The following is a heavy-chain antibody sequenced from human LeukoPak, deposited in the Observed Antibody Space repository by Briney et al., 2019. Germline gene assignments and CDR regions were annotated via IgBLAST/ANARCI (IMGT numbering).Heavy chain of an antibody. V-gene: IGHV1-46*01. CDR1: GYTFTSHF. Sequence: ASVTVSCKASGYTFTSHFMHWVRQAPGQGLEWMGIINPRGGSTSYTQKFQGRVTMTRDTSTSTVYMELSSLRSEDRAVYYCARGATTMVRGAPRYWGQGTLVTVSS. CDR3: ARGATTMVRGAPRY. CDR2: INPRGGST. J-gene: IGHJ4*02. D-gene: IGHD3-10*01.